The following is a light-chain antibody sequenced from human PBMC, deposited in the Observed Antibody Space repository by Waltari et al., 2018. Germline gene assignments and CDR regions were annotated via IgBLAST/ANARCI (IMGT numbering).Light chain of an antibody. V-gene: IGKV3-11*01. CDR1: QSVSNS. CDR3: QQRNIWPLT. Sequence: EVVLTPSPATLSLSPGEGATLSCRASQSVSNSLAWYQQKPGQPPRLLIYDTSNRASGIPARFSASESGTDFSLSITSLEPEDFAVYYCQQRNIWPLTFGGGTKVEIK. J-gene: IGKJ4*01. CDR2: DTS.